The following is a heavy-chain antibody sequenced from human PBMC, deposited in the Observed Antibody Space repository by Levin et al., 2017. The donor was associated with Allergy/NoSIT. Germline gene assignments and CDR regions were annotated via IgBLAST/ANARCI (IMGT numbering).Heavy chain of an antibody. CDR1: GFTFSSYG. V-gene: IGHV3-33*01. CDR2: IWYDGSNK. J-gene: IGHJ4*02. CDR3: ARGASRYDILTGYYKVFDY. D-gene: IGHD3-9*01. Sequence: PGGSLRLSCAASGFTFSSYGMHWVRQAPGKGLEWVAVIWYDGSNKYYADSVKGRFTISRDNSKNTLYLQMNSLRAEDTAVYYCARGASRYDILTGYYKVFDYWGQGTLVTVSS.